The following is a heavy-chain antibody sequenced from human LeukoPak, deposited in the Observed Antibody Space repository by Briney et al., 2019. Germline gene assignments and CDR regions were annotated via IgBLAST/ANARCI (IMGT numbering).Heavy chain of an antibody. CDR2: IYTSGST. CDR3: ARGDSSSWYFDY. V-gene: IGHV4-4*07. D-gene: IGHD6-13*01. J-gene: IGHJ4*02. Sequence: SETLSLTCTVSGGSISSYYWSWIRQPAGKGLGWIGRIYTSGSTNYNPSLKSRVTMSVDTSKNQFSLKLSSVTAADTAVYYCARGDSSSWYFDYWGQGTLVTVSS. CDR1: GGSISSYY.